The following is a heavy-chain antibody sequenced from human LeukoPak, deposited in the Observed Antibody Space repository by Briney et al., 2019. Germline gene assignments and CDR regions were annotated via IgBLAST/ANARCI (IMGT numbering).Heavy chain of an antibody. V-gene: IGHV4-59*01. J-gene: IGHJ3*02. CDR1: GGSISSYY. Sequence: PSETLSLTXTVSGGSISSYYWSWIRQPPGKGVEWIGYIYYSGSTNYNPSLKSRVTISVDTSKNQFSLKLSSVTAADTAVYYCARFYDSSGYYHHDAFDIWGQGTMVTVSS. CDR3: ARFYDSSGYYHHDAFDI. D-gene: IGHD3-22*01. CDR2: IYYSGST.